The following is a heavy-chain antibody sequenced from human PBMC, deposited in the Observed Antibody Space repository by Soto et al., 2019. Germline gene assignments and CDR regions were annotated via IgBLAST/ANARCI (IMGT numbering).Heavy chain of an antibody. J-gene: IGHJ6*02. CDR2: TFYRSKWYY. Sequence: SQALSLTCAISGDSVSSTSAASNWIRQSPSSGLEWLGRTFYRSKWYYDYAVSVKSRITINPDTSKNQFSLQLNSVTPEDTAVYYCSRRLKLGADYYGLDVWGQGTTVTVSS. CDR3: SRRLKLGADYYGLDV. CDR1: GDSVSSTSAA. D-gene: IGHD1-26*01. V-gene: IGHV6-1*01.